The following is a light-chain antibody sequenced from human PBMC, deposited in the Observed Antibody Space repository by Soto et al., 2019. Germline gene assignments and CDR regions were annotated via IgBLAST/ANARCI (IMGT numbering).Light chain of an antibody. Sequence: EIVMTQSPATLSVSPGETTRLSCRASQSINSDVAWYQQKVDQTPRLLIHGASTRATGIAARFSGSGSGTEFTLTISRLEPEDFTVYYCHPYETFGQGTKVDIK. CDR2: GAS. CDR1: QSINSD. CDR3: HPYET. J-gene: IGKJ1*01. V-gene: IGKV3D-15*01.